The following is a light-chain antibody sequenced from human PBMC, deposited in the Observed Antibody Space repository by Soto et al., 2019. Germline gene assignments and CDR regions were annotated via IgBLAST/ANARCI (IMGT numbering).Light chain of an antibody. J-gene: IGLJ2*01. Sequence: QSVLTQPASVSGSPGQSITISCTGTSSDVGGYNYVSWYQQHPGKAPKLMIYDVSNRPSGVSNRFSGSKSGNTASLTISGLQAKDEADYYCSSYTSSSTPLFGGGTKLTVL. CDR1: SSDVGGYNY. V-gene: IGLV2-14*01. CDR3: SSYTSSSTPL. CDR2: DVS.